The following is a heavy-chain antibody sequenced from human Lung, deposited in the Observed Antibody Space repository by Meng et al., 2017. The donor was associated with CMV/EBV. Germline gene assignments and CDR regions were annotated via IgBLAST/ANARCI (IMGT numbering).Heavy chain of an antibody. CDR3: ASGTPGRSYCDY. CDR1: GYTFGSYG. Sequence: VHLLQFGPGVKKPGASVRVSCQASGYTFGSYGICWVRQAPGQGLEWMGWFVNYVDTYPAPKFQGRVTMTTDTHTNTAFMELRSLTSDDTAVYYCASGTPGRSYCDYWGQGTLVTVSS. V-gene: IGHV1-18*01. D-gene: IGHD2-15*01. CDR2: FVNYVDT. J-gene: IGHJ4*02.